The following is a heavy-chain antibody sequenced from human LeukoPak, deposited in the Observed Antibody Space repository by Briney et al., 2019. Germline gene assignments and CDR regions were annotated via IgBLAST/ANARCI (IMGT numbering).Heavy chain of an antibody. CDR2: IIPIFGTA. V-gene: IGHV1-69*05. CDR1: GGTFSSYA. CDR3: ARAYNWNYNLDY. J-gene: IGHJ4*02. Sequence: SVKLSCTASGGTFSSYATSWVRHAPGQGNEWMGGIIPIFGTANYAQKFQGRVTITTDESTSTAYRELSRLRSEDTAVYYCARAYNWNYNLDYWGQGTLVTVSS. D-gene: IGHD1-7*01.